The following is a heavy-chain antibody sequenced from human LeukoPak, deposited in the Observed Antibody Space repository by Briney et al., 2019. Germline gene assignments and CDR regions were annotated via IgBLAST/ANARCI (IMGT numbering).Heavy chain of an antibody. Sequence: PGGSLRLSCARSGFSFSSIGMHWVRQPPARGLEWGAVIWIDGSNKYYADSVKGRFTISRDSSKNTLYLQMNSLRGEDTAVYYCAKDLLAYCGGDCYSMAFDYWGQGTLVPVSS. CDR1: GFSFSSIG. V-gene: IGHV3-33*06. D-gene: IGHD2-21*02. CDR2: IWIDGSNK. CDR3: AKDLLAYCGGDCYSMAFDY. J-gene: IGHJ4*02.